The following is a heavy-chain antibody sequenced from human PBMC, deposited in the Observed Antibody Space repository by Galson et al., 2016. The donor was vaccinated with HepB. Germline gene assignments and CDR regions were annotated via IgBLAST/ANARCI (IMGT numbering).Heavy chain of an antibody. D-gene: IGHD3-22*01. CDR1: GGTFNSYA. CDR2: VIPIIGTS. J-gene: IGHJ4*02. CDR3: AGEMHGSGSFDQ. V-gene: IGHV1-69*13. Sequence: SVKVSCKASGGTFNSYAINWVRQAPGQGLEWMGWVIPIIGTSTYAQKFQGRVTITADDSTSTAYMELSSLRSDDTAFYYCAGEMHGSGSFDQWGQGTLVTVSS.